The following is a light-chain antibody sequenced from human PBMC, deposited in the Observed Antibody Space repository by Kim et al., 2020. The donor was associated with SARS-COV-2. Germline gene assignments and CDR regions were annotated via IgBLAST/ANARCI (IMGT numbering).Light chain of an antibody. CDR3: QQYNSYSYT. J-gene: IGKJ2*01. Sequence: YASVGDRGTITCRARQSISSWLDWYQQKPGKAPKLLIYKECSLESGVPSRFSGSGSGTEFTLTISRLQPDDFATYYCQQYNSYSYTFGQGTKLEI. V-gene: IGKV1-5*03. CDR1: QSISSW. CDR2: KEC.